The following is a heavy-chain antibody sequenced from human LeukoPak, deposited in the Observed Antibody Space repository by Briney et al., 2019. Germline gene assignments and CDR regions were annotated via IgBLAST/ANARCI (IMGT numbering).Heavy chain of an antibody. D-gene: IGHD5-24*01. CDR2: MNPNSGNT. J-gene: IGHJ4*02. CDR1: GYAFTSYD. Sequence: ASVKVSCKASGYAFTSYDINWVRQATGQGLEWMGWMNPNSGNTGYAQNFQGRVTITRNTSISTAYMELNSLRPEDTAVYYCARGSRWLQLPGYFDYWGQGTLVTVSS. V-gene: IGHV1-8*03. CDR3: ARGSRWLQLPGYFDY.